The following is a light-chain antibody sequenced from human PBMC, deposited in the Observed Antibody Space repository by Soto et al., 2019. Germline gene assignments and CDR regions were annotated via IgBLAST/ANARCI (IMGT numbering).Light chain of an antibody. CDR2: GAS. V-gene: IGKV3-15*01. J-gene: IGKJ3*01. Sequence: EIVLTQSPATLSVFPGEKATLSCGASQSVSNNLAWYNQKPGQAPRPLIYGASTRATGVPARFSGSGSGTEFTPTISSLQSEDSAIYYCQQYSSWPFTFGPGTKVAIE. CDR3: QQYSSWPFT. CDR1: QSVSNN.